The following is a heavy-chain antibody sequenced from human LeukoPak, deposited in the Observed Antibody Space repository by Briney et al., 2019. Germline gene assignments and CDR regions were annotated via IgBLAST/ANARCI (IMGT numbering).Heavy chain of an antibody. D-gene: IGHD3-10*01. J-gene: IGHJ6*03. V-gene: IGHV3-30*04. Sequence: PGGSLRLSCAASGFTFSSYAMHWVRQAPGKGLEWVAFISYDGSNKYYADSVKGRFTISRDNSKNTLYLQMNSLRAEDTAVYYCAKDMGFSQGFYYYYYYMDVWGKGTTVTVSS. CDR2: ISYDGSNK. CDR1: GFTFSSYA. CDR3: AKDMGFSQGFYYYYYYMDV.